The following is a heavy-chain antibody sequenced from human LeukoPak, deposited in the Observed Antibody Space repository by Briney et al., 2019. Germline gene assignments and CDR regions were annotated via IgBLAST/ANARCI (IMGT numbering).Heavy chain of an antibody. CDR1: GYRFADYW. CDR3: ARPVEMATSPFDY. V-gene: IGHV5-51*01. J-gene: IGHJ4*02. CDR2: IYPDDSDT. Sequence: GESLKISCKGSGYRFADYWIAWVRQVPGQGLEWMGIIYPDDSDTRYSPSFLGQVTISADKSISTAYLQWSSLKASDTAMYYCARPVEMATSPFDYWGQGNLVTVSS. D-gene: IGHD5-24*01.